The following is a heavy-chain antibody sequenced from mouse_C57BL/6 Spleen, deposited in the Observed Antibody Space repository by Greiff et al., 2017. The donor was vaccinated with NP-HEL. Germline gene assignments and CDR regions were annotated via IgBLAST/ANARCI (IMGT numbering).Heavy chain of an antibody. Sequence: VQRVESGGGLVKPGGSLKLSCAASGFTFRDYGMHWVRQAPEKGLEWVAYISSGSSTIYYADTVKGRFTISRDNAKNTLFLQMTSLRSEDTAMYYCARGATVPAMDYWGQGTSVTVSS. CDR2: ISSGSSTI. D-gene: IGHD1-1*01. CDR3: ARGATVPAMDY. CDR1: GFTFRDYG. J-gene: IGHJ4*01. V-gene: IGHV5-17*01.